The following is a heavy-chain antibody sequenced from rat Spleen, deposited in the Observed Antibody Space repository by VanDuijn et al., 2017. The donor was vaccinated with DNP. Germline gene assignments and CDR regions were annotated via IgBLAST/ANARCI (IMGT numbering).Heavy chain of an antibody. CDR1: GFTFSNYG. J-gene: IGHJ2*01. CDR3: STLNYYASLSGYFDY. CDR2: IFYDGIST. V-gene: IGHV5-29*01. D-gene: IGHD1-12*01. Sequence: EVQLVESGGGLVQPGRSLKLSCAASGFTFSNYGMAWVRQAPKKGLEWVATIFYDGISTYYGDSVKGRFTISRDNAESTLYLQMDSLRSEDTATYYCSTLNYYASLSGYFDYWGQGVMVTVSS.